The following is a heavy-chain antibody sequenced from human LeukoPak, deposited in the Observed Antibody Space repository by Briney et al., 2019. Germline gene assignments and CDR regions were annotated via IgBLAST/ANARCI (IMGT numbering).Heavy chain of an antibody. D-gene: IGHD1-7*01. CDR2: ITTYNGKT. CDR1: GYTFTSHG. V-gene: IGHV1-18*01. Sequence: ASVKVSCKASGYTFTSHGIGWVRQAPGQGLEWMGWITTYNGKTNYAQKFQGRVTMTTDASTSTAYMELWSLTSDDTAVYYCARGGITGTTGNAFDIWGQGTMVTVSS. J-gene: IGHJ3*02. CDR3: ARGGITGTTGNAFDI.